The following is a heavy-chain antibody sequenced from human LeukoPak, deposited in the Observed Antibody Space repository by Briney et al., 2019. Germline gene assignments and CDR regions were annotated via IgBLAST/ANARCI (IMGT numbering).Heavy chain of an antibody. CDR2: ISAYNDNT. CDR1: GYTFARYG. J-gene: IGHJ3*02. V-gene: IGHV1-18*01. D-gene: IGHD2-15*01. CDR3: ARAGYCSGGSCQKGGAFDI. Sequence: GASVTVSCKSSGYTFARYGITWVRQAPGQGLEWMGWISAYNDNTNYAQKFQGRVTMTTDTSTTTAYMELRSLGSDDTAVYYCARAGYCSGGSCQKGGAFDIWGQGTMVTVSS.